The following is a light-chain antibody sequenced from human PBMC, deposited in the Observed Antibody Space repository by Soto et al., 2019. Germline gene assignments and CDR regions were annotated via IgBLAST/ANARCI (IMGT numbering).Light chain of an antibody. CDR3: SSHTSSSTLV. CDR1: SSDVGGYNY. CDR2: DVS. Sequence: QSALTQPASVSGSPGQSITISCTGTSSDVGGYNYVSWYQQHPGKVPKLMIYDVSNRPSGVSNRFSGSKSGNTASLTISGLQAEDEADYYCSSHTSSSTLVSGGGTKLTVL. V-gene: IGLV2-14*01. J-gene: IGLJ2*01.